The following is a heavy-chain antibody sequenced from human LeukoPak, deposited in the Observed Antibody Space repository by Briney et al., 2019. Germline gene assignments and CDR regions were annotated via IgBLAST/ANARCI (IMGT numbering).Heavy chain of an antibody. CDR2: ISVSGNT. D-gene: IGHD2-2*01. CDR1: GFTLSSYA. J-gene: IGHJ4*02. Sequence: GGSLRLSCAASGFTLSSYAMSWVRQGPGKGLEWVSAISVSGNTYHADSVKGRFTISRDSSKNTLYLQMNSLRAEDTAVYYCARDPVPGAPYYFDYWGQGTLVTVSS. V-gene: IGHV3-23*01. CDR3: ARDPVPGAPYYFDY.